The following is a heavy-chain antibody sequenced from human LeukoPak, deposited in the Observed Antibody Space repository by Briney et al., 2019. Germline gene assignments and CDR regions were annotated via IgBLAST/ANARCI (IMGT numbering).Heavy chain of an antibody. J-gene: IGHJ5*02. V-gene: IGHV3-53*01. CDR1: GFTVSNTY. CDR3: ARLEVRGVIDP. Sequence: GGSLRLSCVVSGFTVSNTYMNWVRQAPGKGLEWVSVIYSTATTYYADSVKGRFTISRDNSKNTLYLQMNSLRVADTAVYYCARLEVRGVIDPWGQGTLVTVSS. D-gene: IGHD3-10*01. CDR2: IYSTATT.